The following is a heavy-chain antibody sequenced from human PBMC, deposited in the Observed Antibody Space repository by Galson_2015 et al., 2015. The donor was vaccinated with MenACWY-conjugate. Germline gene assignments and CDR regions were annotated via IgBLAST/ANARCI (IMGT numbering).Heavy chain of an antibody. CDR3: ARAGGYSSNLDAFDI. D-gene: IGHD6-13*01. CDR1: GFTFSDYS. J-gene: IGHJ3*02. V-gene: IGHV3-11*06. CDR2: ISSSSSYT. Sequence: SLRLSCAASGFTFSDYSMSWIRQAPGKGLECVSYISSSSSYTNYADSVKGRSTISRDNAKNSLYLQMNSLRAEDTAVYYCARAGGYSSNLDAFDIWGQGTIVTVSS.